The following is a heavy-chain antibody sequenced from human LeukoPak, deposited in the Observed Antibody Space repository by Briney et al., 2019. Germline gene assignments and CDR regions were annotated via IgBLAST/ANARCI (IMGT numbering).Heavy chain of an antibody. Sequence: SETLSLTCTVSGGSISSYYWSWIRQPPGKGLGWIGYIYYSGSTNYNPSLKSRVTISVDTSKNQFSLKLSSVTAADTAVYYCARVQKVLQEGYYYYMDVWGKGTTVTVSS. D-gene: IGHD3-10*01. V-gene: IGHV4-59*01. CDR1: GGSISSYY. J-gene: IGHJ6*03. CDR3: ARVQKVLQEGYYYYMDV. CDR2: IYYSGST.